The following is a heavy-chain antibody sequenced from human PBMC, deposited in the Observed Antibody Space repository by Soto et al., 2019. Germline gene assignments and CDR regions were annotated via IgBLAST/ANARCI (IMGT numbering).Heavy chain of an antibody. CDR2: IFSNDEK. CDR3: ARIRDRERLRWFDP. V-gene: IGHV2-26*01. Sequence: QVTLKESGPVLVKPTETLTLTCTVSGFSLSNARMGVSWIRQPPGKALEWLAHIFSNDEKSYSTSLKSRLTSSNDTSKSEVVLTMTNMDPVDTATYYCARIRDRERLRWFDPWGQGTLVTVSS. D-gene: IGHD1-26*01. CDR1: GFSLSNARMG. J-gene: IGHJ5*02.